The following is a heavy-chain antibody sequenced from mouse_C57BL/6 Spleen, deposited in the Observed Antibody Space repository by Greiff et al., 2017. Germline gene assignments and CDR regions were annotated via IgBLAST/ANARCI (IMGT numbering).Heavy chain of an antibody. V-gene: IGHV1-82*01. J-gene: IGHJ2*01. Sequence: QVQLQQSGPELVKPGASVKISCKASGYAFSSSWMNWVKQRPGKGLEWIGRIYPGDGDTNYNGKFKGKATLTADKSSSTAYMQLSRLTSEDSAVYCCVRDYNYGSIPFDYRGKGTTLTVSS. CDR1: GYAFSSSW. CDR2: IYPGDGDT. D-gene: IGHD1-1*01. CDR3: VRDYNYGSIPFDY.